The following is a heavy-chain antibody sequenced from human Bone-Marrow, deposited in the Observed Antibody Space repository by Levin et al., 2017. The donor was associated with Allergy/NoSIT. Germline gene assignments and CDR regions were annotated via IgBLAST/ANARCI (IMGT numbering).Heavy chain of an antibody. CDR3: ARDPVAAAGTGGGADGMDV. V-gene: IGHV3-7*01. CDR2: IKQDGSEK. D-gene: IGHD6-13*01. Sequence: GGSLRLSCAASGFTFSYYWMTWVRQAPGKGLEWVANIKQDGSEKYYVDSVKGRFTISRDNAKKSLYLQMNSLRVEDTAVYYCARDPVAAAGTGGGADGMDVWGQGTAVTVSS. J-gene: IGHJ6*02. CDR1: GFTFSYYW.